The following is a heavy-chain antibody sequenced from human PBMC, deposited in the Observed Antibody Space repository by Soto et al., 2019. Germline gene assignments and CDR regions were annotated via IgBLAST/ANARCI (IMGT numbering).Heavy chain of an antibody. Sequence: GGSLRLSCAASGFTFSSYAMSWVRQAPGKGLEWVSAISGSGGSTYYADSVKGRFTISGDNSKNTLYLQMNSLRAEDTAVYYCAQSRRQNAEYFQHWGQGTLVTVSS. J-gene: IGHJ1*01. CDR1: GFTFSSYA. CDR3: AQSRRQNAEYFQH. V-gene: IGHV3-23*01. CDR2: ISGSGGST.